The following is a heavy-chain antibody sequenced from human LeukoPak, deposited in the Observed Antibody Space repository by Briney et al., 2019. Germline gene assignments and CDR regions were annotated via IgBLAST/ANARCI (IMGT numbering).Heavy chain of an antibody. CDR1: GFTFSDYY. V-gene: IGHV3-11*04. Sequence: GGSLRLSCAASGFTFSDYYMSWIRQAPGKGLGWVSYISSSGGTIYYADSVKGRFTISRDNAKNSLYLQMNSLRAEDTAVYYCARVALGSYNWFDPWGQGTLVTVSS. CDR2: ISSSGGTI. D-gene: IGHD3-10*01. J-gene: IGHJ5*02. CDR3: ARVALGSYNWFDP.